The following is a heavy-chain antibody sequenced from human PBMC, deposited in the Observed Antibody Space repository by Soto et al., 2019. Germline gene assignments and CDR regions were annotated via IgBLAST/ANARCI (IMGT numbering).Heavy chain of an antibody. CDR1: GGSFTSNNW. J-gene: IGHJ4*02. D-gene: IGHD1-7*01. CDR2: IYRTGST. Sequence: QVQLQESGPGLVKPSGTLSLTCAVSGGSFTSNNWWTWVRQPPGQGLEWIGEIYRTGSTNYNPSLKSPVTISLDKSAKQISLKVPSLTAADTALYYCASRAPGTSVAYSGQGTLVTVSS. V-gene: IGHV4-4*02. CDR3: ASRAPGTSVAY.